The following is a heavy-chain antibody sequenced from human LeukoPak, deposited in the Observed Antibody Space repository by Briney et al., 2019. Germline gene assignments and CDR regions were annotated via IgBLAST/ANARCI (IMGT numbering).Heavy chain of an antibody. D-gene: IGHD5-12*01. CDR2: ISGDGGST. CDR1: GFTFDDYA. J-gene: IGHJ4*02. Sequence: GGPVRLSCAASGFTFDDYAMHWVRQAPGKGLEWVSLISGDGGSTYYADSVKGRFTVSRDNSKNSLFLQMNSLRTEDTAFYYCAKDTPGGYDYPVWGQGTLVTVSS. CDR3: AKDTPGGYDYPV. V-gene: IGHV3-43*02.